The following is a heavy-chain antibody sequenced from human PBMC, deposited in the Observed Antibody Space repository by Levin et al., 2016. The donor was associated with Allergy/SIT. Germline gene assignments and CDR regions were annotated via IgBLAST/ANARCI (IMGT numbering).Heavy chain of an antibody. D-gene: IGHD3-22*01. V-gene: IGHV5-51*01. CDR3: ARGYYDSSGYYYLTGELIYFDY. J-gene: IGHJ4*02. CDR2: IYPGDSDT. CDR1: GYSFTSYW. Sequence: GESLKISCKGSGYSFTSYWIGWVRQMPGKGLEWMGIIYPGDSDTRYSPSFQGQVTISADKSISTAYLQWSSLKASDTAMYYCARGYYDSSGYYYLTGELIYFDYWGQGTLVTVSS.